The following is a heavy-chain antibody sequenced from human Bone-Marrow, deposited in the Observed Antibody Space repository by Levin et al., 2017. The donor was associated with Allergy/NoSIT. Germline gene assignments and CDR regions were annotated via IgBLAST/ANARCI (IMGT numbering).Heavy chain of an antibody. CDR1: GFTFRSYS. D-gene: IGHD2-2*01. V-gene: IGHV3-21*01. J-gene: IGHJ6*02. CDR3: ASRCSSTSCYGMDV. Sequence: LSLTCAASGFTFRSYSMNWVRQAPGKGLEWVSSISSSSSYIYYADSVKGRFTISRDNAKNSLYLQMNSLRAEDTAVYYCASRCSSTSCYGMDVWGQGTTVTVSS. CDR2: ISSSSSYI.